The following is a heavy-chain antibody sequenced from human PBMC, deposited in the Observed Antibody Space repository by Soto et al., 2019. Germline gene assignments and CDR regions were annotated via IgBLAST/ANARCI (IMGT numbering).Heavy chain of an antibody. CDR3: AKGTMVRGPIDY. V-gene: IGHV3-30*18. D-gene: IGHD3-10*01. CDR2: ISYDGSNK. Sequence: QVQLVESGGGVVQPGRSLRLSCAASGFTFSSYGMHWVRQAPGKGLEWVAVISYDGSNKYYADSVKGRFTISRDNSKNTLYLQMNSLRVEDTAVYYCAKGTMVRGPIDYWGQGTLVTVSS. CDR1: GFTFSSYG. J-gene: IGHJ4*02.